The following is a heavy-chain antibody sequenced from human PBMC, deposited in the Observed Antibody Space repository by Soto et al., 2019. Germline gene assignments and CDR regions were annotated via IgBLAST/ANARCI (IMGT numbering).Heavy chain of an antibody. CDR2: ISWESGSI. CDR3: AKDHDEDFGYDLDYFNH. Sequence: EVQLVESGGGLVQPGRSLRLSWAASGFTFDDYAMHWVRQVPGKGLEWVSGISWESGSIGYADSVKGRFTISRDNAKNSLYLQMNSLRVEDTALYYCAKDHDEDFGYDLDYFNHWGQGTLVTVSS. D-gene: IGHD5-12*01. V-gene: IGHV3-9*01. J-gene: IGHJ4*02. CDR1: GFTFDDYA.